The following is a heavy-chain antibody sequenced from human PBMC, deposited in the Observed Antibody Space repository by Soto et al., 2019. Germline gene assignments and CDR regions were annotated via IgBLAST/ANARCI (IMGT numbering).Heavy chain of an antibody. D-gene: IGHD5-12*01. Sequence: QLQLQESGPGLVKPSETLSLTCTVSGGSIRSSSYYWGWIRQPPGKGLEWIGSIYYSGSTYYNPSLKSRVTISVDTSKNQFSLKLSSVVAADTAVYYCAGARLATNAFDIWGQGTMVTVSS. CDR1: GGSIRSSSYY. V-gene: IGHV4-39*01. J-gene: IGHJ3*02. CDR3: AGARLATNAFDI. CDR2: IYYSGST.